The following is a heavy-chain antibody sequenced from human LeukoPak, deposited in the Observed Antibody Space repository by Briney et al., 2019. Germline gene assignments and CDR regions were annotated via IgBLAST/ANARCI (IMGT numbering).Heavy chain of an antibody. Sequence: GGSLRLSCAASGFTFSSYGMHWVRQAPGKGLEWVAVISYDGSNKYYADSVKGRFTISRDNSKNTLYLQMNSLRAEDTAVYYCARDSRTVWAFDIWGQGTVVTVSS. D-gene: IGHD3-16*01. CDR1: GFTFSSYG. J-gene: IGHJ3*02. CDR2: ISYDGSNK. CDR3: ARDSRTVWAFDI. V-gene: IGHV3-30*03.